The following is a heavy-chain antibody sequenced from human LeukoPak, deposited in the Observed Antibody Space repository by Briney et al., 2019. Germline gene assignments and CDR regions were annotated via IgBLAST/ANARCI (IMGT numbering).Heavy chain of an antibody. V-gene: IGHV4-59*08. Sequence: SETLSLTCSVAGGSFRGYYWSWIRQPPGKGLEWSGYMFYSGSPSHNPSLRSRVTISVDTSKNHLSLKLTSVTAADTAVYYCARAVYGSGNYFFDYWGQGTLVTVSS. CDR1: GGSFRGYY. D-gene: IGHD3-10*01. J-gene: IGHJ4*02. CDR2: MFYSGSP. CDR3: ARAVYGSGNYFFDY.